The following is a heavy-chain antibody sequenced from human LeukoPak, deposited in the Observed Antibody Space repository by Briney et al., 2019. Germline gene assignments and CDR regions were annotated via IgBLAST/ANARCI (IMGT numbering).Heavy chain of an antibody. V-gene: IGHV4-30-2*01. CDR3: ARDSDGDLTIDH. J-gene: IGHJ4*02. Sequence: SETLSLTCTVSGGSISSGGYYWSWIRQPPGKGLEWIGYIYHSGSTYYNPSLKSRVTISVDRSKNQFSLQLSSVTPEDTAVYYCARDSDGDLTIDHWGQGILVTVSS. CDR2: IYHSGST. CDR1: GGSISSGGYY. D-gene: IGHD4-17*01.